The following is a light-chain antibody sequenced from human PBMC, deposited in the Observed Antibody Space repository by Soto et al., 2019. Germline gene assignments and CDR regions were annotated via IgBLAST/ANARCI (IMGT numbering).Light chain of an antibody. CDR2: GAS. CDR3: QQYGSSPPIT. V-gene: IGKV3-20*01. CDR1: QSVSNNY. Sequence: EIVLTQSPGTLSLSLGERATLSCRASQSVSNNYLAWYQQKPGQAPRLLIYGASSRATGIPDRFSGSGSGTDFTLTMSRLEPEDFAVYYGQQYGSSPPITFGQGTRLEIK. J-gene: IGKJ5*01.